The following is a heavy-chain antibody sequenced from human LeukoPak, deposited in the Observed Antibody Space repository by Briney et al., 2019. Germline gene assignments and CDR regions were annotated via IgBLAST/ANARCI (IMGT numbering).Heavy chain of an antibody. Sequence: SVKVSCKASGGTFSSYAISWVRQAPGQGLEWMGGIIPIFGTANYAQKFQGRVTITTDESTSTAYMELSSLRSEDTAVYYCARVRLAGSDYYYYMDVWGKGTTVTVSS. J-gene: IGHJ6*03. D-gene: IGHD1-26*01. CDR3: ARVRLAGSDYYYYMDV. V-gene: IGHV1-69*05. CDR2: IIPIFGTA. CDR1: GGTFSSYA.